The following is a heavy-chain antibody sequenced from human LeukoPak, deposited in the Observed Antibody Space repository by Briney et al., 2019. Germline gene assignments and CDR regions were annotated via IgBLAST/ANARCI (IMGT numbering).Heavy chain of an antibody. CDR2: VYSSGTT. CDR3: ARVLREWFSFDY. J-gene: IGHJ4*02. CDR1: GGSISRYY. Sequence: SETLSLTCTVSGGSISRYYYTWIRQPPGEGLEWIGYVYSSGTTEYNPSLKSRVTISVDTSKNQFSLKLSSVTAADTAVYYCARVLREWFSFDYWGQGTLVTVSS. V-gene: IGHV4-59*12. D-gene: IGHD3-3*01.